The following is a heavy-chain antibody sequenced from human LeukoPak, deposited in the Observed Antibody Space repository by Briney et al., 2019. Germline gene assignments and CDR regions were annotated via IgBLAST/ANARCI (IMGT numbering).Heavy chain of an antibody. CDR1: GGTFSSYA. CDR3: ARDAVPAAIDAGDYYYMDV. Sequence: SCKASGGTFSSYAMHWVRQAPGKGLEWVAVISYDGSNKYYADSVKGRFTISRDNSKNTLYLQMNSLRAEDTAVYYCARDAVPAAIDAGDYYYMDVWGKGTTVTVSS. CDR2: ISYDGSNK. J-gene: IGHJ6*03. D-gene: IGHD2-2*02. V-gene: IGHV3-30-3*01.